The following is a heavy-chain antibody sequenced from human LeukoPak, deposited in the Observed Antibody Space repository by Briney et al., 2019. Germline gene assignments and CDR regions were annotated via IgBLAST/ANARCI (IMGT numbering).Heavy chain of an antibody. J-gene: IGHJ4*02. V-gene: IGHV3-30-3*01. CDR1: GFTFSSYA. CDR3: ARDRVGATDYFDY. CDR2: ISYDGSNK. Sequence: GSLRLSCAASGFTFSSYAMHWVRQAPGKGLEWVAVISYDGSNKYCADSVKGRFTVSRDNSKNTLYLQMNSLRAEDTAVYYCARDRVGATDYFDYWGQGTLVTVSS. D-gene: IGHD1-26*01.